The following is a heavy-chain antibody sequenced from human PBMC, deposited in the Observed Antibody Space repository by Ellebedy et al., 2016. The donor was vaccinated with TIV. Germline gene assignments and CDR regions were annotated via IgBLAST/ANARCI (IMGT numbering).Heavy chain of an antibody. D-gene: IGHD1-26*01. Sequence: GESLKISCAASGFTFSSYGMHWVRQAPGKGLEWVAVISYDGSNKYYADSVKGRCTISRDNSKNTLYLQMNSLRAEDTAVYYCVRNNGDYWAALDDWGQGTLVTVSS. CDR3: VRNNGDYWAALDD. J-gene: IGHJ4*02. CDR1: GFTFSSYG. CDR2: ISYDGSNK. V-gene: IGHV3-30*03.